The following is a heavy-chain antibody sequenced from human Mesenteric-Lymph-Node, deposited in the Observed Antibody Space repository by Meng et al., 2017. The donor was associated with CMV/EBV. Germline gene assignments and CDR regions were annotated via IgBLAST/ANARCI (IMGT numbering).Heavy chain of an antibody. CDR3: ARRGNYDSDYSEY. CDR1: GDSISNSTYY. V-gene: IGHV4-39*01. J-gene: IGHJ4*02. Sequence: LHLQWSRPGLVKPSDTLSLSCIVSGDSISNSTYYWTWIRQPPGKGLEWIGSVHHSGTTYYNPSLKGRLTISVDTSANLFSLRLTTVTAADTATYYCARRGNYDSDYSEYWGQGTPVTVSS. D-gene: IGHD3-22*01. CDR2: VHHSGTT.